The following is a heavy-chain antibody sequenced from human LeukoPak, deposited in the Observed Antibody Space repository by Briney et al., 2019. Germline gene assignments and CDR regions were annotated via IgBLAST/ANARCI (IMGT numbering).Heavy chain of an antibody. D-gene: IGHD6-13*01. CDR1: ENTLTGHY. V-gene: IGHV1-2*02. CDR3: AASPEYSSSWNYYYNMDV. CDR2: INPNSGGT. Sequence: ASVKVSCKASENTLTGHYVHWVRQAPGQGLEWVGWINPNSGGTNYAQKVQGRITITRETTNTTAYMELNRLRSDDTAVDYCAASPEYSSSWNYYYNMDVWGKGTTVTISS. J-gene: IGHJ6*03.